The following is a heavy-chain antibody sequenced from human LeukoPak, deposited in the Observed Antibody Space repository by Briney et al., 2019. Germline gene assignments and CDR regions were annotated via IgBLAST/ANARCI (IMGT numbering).Heavy chain of an antibody. D-gene: IGHD5-18*01. V-gene: IGHV3-30*18. Sequence: GGSLRLSCEASGFTFSSYGMHWVRQAPGKGLDWVAVISNDGSKKYYADSVKGRFTISRDNSKNTLSLQVSSLRTEDTAVYYCAKDRYSYAFEYSDSWGQGTLVTVSS. CDR3: AKDRYSYAFEYSDS. CDR2: ISNDGSKK. J-gene: IGHJ4*02. CDR1: GFTFSSYG.